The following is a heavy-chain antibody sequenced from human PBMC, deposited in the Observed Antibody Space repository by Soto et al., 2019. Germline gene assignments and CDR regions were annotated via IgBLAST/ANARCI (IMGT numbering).Heavy chain of an antibody. J-gene: IGHJ4*02. CDR2: INAGYGNT. CDR1: GYTFSSYA. D-gene: IGHD7-27*01. V-gene: IGHV1-3*01. Sequence: ASVKVSCKASGYTFSSYAMHWVRQAPGQRLEWMGWINAGYGNTESSQKFQDRVTISRDTSASTAYMELTSLRSEDAAVYDCARDTGDGTFDFWGQGTLVTVSS. CDR3: ARDTGDGTFDF.